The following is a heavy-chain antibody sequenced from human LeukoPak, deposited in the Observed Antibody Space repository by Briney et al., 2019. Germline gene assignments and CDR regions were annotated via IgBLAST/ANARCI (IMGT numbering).Heavy chain of an antibody. Sequence: GGSLRLSCAATGFTFSGYWIGWVRQAPGKGLGWVAHIKQDGSENNYVDSVKDRFTISRDNASNALYLLMSSLRVEDTAVYYCARGCGSGTCFPLDYWGQGTLVTVSS. V-gene: IGHV3-7*01. CDR1: GFTFSGYW. J-gene: IGHJ4*02. D-gene: IGHD2-2*01. CDR3: ARGCGSGTCFPLDY. CDR2: IKQDGSEN.